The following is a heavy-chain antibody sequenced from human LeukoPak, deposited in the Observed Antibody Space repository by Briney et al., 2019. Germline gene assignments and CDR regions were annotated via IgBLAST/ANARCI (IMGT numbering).Heavy chain of an antibody. D-gene: IGHD3-9*01. CDR1: DGSINSDTYY. CDR3: AHATVLRYFDWLAHH. J-gene: IGHJ5*02. V-gene: IGHV2-5*02. Sequence: TLSLTCSVSDGSINSDTYYWGWIRQPPGKALEWLALIYWDDDKRYSPSLKSRLSITKDTSKNQVVLTMTNMDPVDTGTYYCAHATVLRYFDWLAHHWGQGTLVTVSS. CDR2: IYWDDDK.